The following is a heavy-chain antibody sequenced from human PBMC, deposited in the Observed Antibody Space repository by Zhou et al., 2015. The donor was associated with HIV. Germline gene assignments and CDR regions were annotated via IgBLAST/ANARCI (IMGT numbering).Heavy chain of an antibody. V-gene: IGHV1-69*01. D-gene: IGHD2-2*01. Sequence: QVQLVQSGAEVKKPGSSVKVSCKASGGTFSRYTINWVRQAPGQGLEWMGGIIGIFGAPNYAQKFQGRVTFTADESTSTAYMELRSLRSADTAVYFCARGALKVVVPAALDYWGQGTLVTVSS. CDR3: ARGALKVVVPAALDY. J-gene: IGHJ4*02. CDR2: IIGIFGAP. CDR1: GGTFSRYT.